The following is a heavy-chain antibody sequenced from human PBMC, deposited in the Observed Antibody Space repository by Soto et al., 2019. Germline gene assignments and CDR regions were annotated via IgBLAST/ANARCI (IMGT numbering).Heavy chain of an antibody. V-gene: IGHV3-15*07. CDR1: GFTFSHAW. CDR3: TSDSQGVTTNSGFDY. J-gene: IGHJ4*02. Sequence: EVQLVESGGGLVNPGGSLRLSCAASGFTFSHAWMNWVRQAPGRGLEWVARFKSRGDGGTTDYAAPVKGRFTISRDDSENTLCLQMDSLKIEDTAVYFCTSDSQGVTTNSGFDYWGQGILVTVSS. CDR2: FKSRGDGGTT. D-gene: IGHD2-21*02.